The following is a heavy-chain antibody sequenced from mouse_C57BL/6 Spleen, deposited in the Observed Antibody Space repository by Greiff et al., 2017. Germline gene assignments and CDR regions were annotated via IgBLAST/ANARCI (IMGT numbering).Heavy chain of an antibody. V-gene: IGHV1-82*01. D-gene: IGHD4-1*02. J-gene: IGHJ3*01. CDR3: AREGATGTGFAY. Sequence: VQLQQSGPELVKPGASVKISCKASGYAFSSSWMNWVKQRPGKGLEWIGRIYPGDGDTNYNGKFKGKATLTADKSSSTAYMQLSSLTSEDAAVYFCAREGATGTGFAYWGQGTLVTVSA. CDR2: IYPGDGDT. CDR1: GYAFSSSW.